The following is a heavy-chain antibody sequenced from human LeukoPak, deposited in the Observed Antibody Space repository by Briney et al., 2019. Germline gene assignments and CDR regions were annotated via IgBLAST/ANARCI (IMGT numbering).Heavy chain of an antibody. Sequence: GGSLRLSCAASGFTFSSYAMSWVRQAPGKGLEWVSAISGSGGSTYYADSVKGQFTISRDNSKNTLYLQMNSLRAEDTAVYYCATLSDAIAAAGTRNYWGQGALVTVSS. CDR2: ISGSGGST. CDR3: ATLSDAIAAAGTRNY. V-gene: IGHV3-23*01. J-gene: IGHJ4*02. D-gene: IGHD6-13*01. CDR1: GFTFSSYA.